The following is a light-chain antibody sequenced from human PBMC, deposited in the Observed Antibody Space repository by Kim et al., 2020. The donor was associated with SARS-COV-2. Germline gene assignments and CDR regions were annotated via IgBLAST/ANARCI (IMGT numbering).Light chain of an antibody. CDR1: QTISTY. CDR2: SAS. CDR3: QQSYNSPYT. Sequence: DIQMTQSPSSLSASVRDRITITCRASQTISTYLNWYQQKPGKAPKLLIYSASKLQGGVPSRFSGSGSGTDFTLTISSLQPEDFATYYCQQSYNSPYTFGQGTKLEI. J-gene: IGKJ2*01. V-gene: IGKV1-39*01.